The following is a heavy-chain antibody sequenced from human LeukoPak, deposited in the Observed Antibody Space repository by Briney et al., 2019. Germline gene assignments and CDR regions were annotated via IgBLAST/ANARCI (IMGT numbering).Heavy chain of an antibody. V-gene: IGHV3-48*04. J-gene: IGHJ6*02. CDR3: ARTKVNCSSTSCAQRNYYYGMDV. CDR2: ISSSGSTI. Sequence: PGGSLRLSCAASGFTFSSYAMSWVRQAPGKGLEWVSYISSSGSTIYYADSVKGRFTISRDNAKNSLYLQMNSLRAEDTAVYYCARTKVNCSSTSCAQRNYYYGMDVWGQGTTVTVSS. CDR1: GFTFSSYA. D-gene: IGHD2-2*01.